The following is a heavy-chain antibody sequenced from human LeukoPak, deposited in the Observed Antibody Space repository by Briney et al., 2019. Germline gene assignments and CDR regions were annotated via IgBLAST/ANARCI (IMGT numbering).Heavy chain of an antibody. CDR3: ARDCGRGDSSGYGREAFDI. CDR1: GFTFSSYS. CDR2: ISSSSSYI. D-gene: IGHD3-22*01. J-gene: IGHJ3*02. Sequence: GGSLRLSCAASGFTFSSYSMNWVRQAPGKGLEWVSSISSSSSYIYYADSVKGRFTISRDNAKNSLYLQMNSLRAEDTAVYYCARDCGRGDSSGYGREAFDIWGQGTMVTVSS. V-gene: IGHV3-21*01.